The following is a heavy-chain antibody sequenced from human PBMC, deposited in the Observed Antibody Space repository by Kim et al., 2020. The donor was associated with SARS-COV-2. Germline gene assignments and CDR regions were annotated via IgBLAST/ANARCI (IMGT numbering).Heavy chain of an antibody. V-gene: IGHV1-18*01. CDR1: GYTFTSYG. CDR2: IIAYNGNT. J-gene: IGHJ6*03. D-gene: IGHD3-3*01. CDR3: ARVGYDFWSGYNNYYYYYMDV. Sequence: ASVKVSCKASGYTFTSYGISWVRQAPGQGLEWMGWIIAYNGNTNYAQKLQGRVTMTTDTSTSTAYMELRSLRSDDTAVYYCARVGYDFWSGYNNYYYYYMDVWGKGTTVTVSS.